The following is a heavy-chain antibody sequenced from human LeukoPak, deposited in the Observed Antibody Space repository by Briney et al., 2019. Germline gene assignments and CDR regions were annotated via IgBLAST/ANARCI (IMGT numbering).Heavy chain of an antibody. V-gene: IGHV1-69*04. CDR1: GGTFSSYA. CDR2: IIPILGIA. Sequence: SVKVSCKASGGTFSSYAISWVRQAPGQGLEWMGRIIPILGIANYAQKFQGRVTITADKSTSTAYMELSSLRSEDTAVYYCARGKGGTLTNFDYWGQGTLVTVSS. D-gene: IGHD1-1*01. J-gene: IGHJ4*02. CDR3: ARGKGGTLTNFDY.